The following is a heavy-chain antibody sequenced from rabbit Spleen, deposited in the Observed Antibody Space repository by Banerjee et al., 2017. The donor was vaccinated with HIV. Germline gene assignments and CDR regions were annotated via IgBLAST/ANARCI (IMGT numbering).Heavy chain of an antibody. J-gene: IGHJ6*01. Sequence: QEQLKETGGGLVQPGGSLTLSCKVSGFDFSSTYYMCWVRQAPGKGLEWISCIAGSSSGFTYSATWAKGRFTCSKTSSTTVTLQMTSLTAADTATYFCARDTGSSFSSYGMDLWGQGTLVTVS. CDR2: IAGSSSGFT. CDR3: ARDTGSSFSSYGMDL. D-gene: IGHD8-1*01. V-gene: IGHV1S45*01. CDR1: GFDFSSTYY.